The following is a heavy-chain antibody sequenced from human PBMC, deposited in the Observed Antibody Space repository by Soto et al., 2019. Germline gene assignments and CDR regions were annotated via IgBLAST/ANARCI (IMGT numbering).Heavy chain of an antibody. CDR1: GYSFTSYW. CDR3: VRNYYDSSGYNFDY. J-gene: IGHJ4*02. CDR2: IYPGDSDT. V-gene: IGHV5-51*01. Sequence: HGESLKISCKGSGYSFTSYWIGWVRQMPGKGLEWMGIIYPGDSDTRYSPSFQGQVTVSADKSISTAYLQWSSLKASDTAMYYCVRNYYDSSGYNFDYWGQGTLVTVSS. D-gene: IGHD3-22*01.